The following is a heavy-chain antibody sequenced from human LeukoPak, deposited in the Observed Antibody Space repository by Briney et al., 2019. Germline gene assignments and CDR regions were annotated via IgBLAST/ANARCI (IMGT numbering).Heavy chain of an antibody. D-gene: IGHD2-15*01. CDR3: ARVTQGYCSGGSCYPGYYYYYYYMDV. Sequence: PSETLSLTCTVSGGSISSYYWSWIRQPPGKGLEWIGYIYYSGSTNYNPSLKSRVTISVDTSKNQFSLKLSSVTAADTAVYYCARVTQGYCSGGSCYPGYYYYYYYMDVWGKGTTVTVSS. CDR2: IYYSGST. CDR1: GGSISSYY. V-gene: IGHV4-59*08. J-gene: IGHJ6*03.